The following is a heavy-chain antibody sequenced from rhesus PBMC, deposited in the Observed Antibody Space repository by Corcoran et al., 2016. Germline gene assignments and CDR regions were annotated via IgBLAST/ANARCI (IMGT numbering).Heavy chain of an antibody. D-gene: IGHD6-37*01. V-gene: IGHV4S9*01. CDR2: MYGTSGST. CDR1: GGTSSDIYY. CDR3: ARRRLAGPHFDY. Sequence: QVQLQESGPGLVKASETLSLTCAVSGGTSSDIYYWNWIRQPPGKGLEWIGNMYGTSGSTSYNSSLKSRVTISKDPSKTQFSLKVTSVTAADTAVYYCARRRLAGPHFDYWGQGILVTVSS. J-gene: IGHJ4*01.